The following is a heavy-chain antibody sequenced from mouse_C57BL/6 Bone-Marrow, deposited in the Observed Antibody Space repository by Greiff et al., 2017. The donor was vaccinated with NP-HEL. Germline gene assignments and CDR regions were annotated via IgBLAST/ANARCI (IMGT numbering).Heavy chain of an antibody. J-gene: IGHJ4*01. Sequence: QVQLQQPGAELVMPGASVKLSCKASGYTFTSYWMHWVKQRPGQGLEWIGEIDPSDSYTNYNQKFKGKSTLTVDKSSSTAYMQLSSLTSEDSAVYYCARDDYDGSRGDCYAMDYWGQGTSVTVSS. V-gene: IGHV1-69*01. CDR1: GYTFTSYW. CDR3: ARDDYDGSRGDCYAMDY. CDR2: IDPSDSYT. D-gene: IGHD1-1*01.